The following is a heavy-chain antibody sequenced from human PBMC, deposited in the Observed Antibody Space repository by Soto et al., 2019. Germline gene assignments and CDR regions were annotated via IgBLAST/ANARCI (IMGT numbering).Heavy chain of an antibody. J-gene: IGHJ6*02. V-gene: IGHV4-31*03. CDR2: IYYSGST. CDR1: VFSIISCGYY. Sequence: SDTLSLTCTFSVFSIISCGYYLSFIRQHPWNCLEWIGYIYYSGSTYYNPSLKSRVTISVDTSKNQFSLKLSSVTAADTAVYYCARGTPIQKLRYFDLWGMDVWGQGTTVPVSS. CDR3: ARGTPIQKLRYFDLWGMDV. D-gene: IGHD3-9*01.